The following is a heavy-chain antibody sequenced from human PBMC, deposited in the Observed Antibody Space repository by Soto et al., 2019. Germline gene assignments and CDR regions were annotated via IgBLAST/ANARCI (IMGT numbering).Heavy chain of an antibody. CDR3: ARLHDIVVVPAAIGSWFDP. CDR2: IYYSGST. Sequence: SETLSLTCTVSGGSISSSSYYWGWIRQPPGKGLEWIGSIYYSGSTYYNPSLKSRVTISVDTSKTQFSLKLSSVTAADTAVYYCARLHDIVVVPAAIGSWFDPWGQGTLVTVSS. J-gene: IGHJ5*02. V-gene: IGHV4-39*01. D-gene: IGHD2-2*01. CDR1: GGSISSSSYY.